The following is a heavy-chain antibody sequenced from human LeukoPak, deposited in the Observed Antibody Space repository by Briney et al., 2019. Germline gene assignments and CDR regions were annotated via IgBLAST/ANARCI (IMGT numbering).Heavy chain of an antibody. CDR3: SRTDCSITNCPVAMGA. J-gene: IGHJ4*03. Sequence: GGSLSVSRAASGFTFSSYSMSWVRQAPGKGLEWVSSISSSSGFIYYANSVRGLITVSKDNAKNSLYLQMNSLRAEDTAVYYCSRTDCSITNCPVAMGARGQGAPVTVSS. CDR2: ISSSSGFI. CDR1: GFTFSSYS. V-gene: IGHV3-21*01. D-gene: IGHD2-2*01.